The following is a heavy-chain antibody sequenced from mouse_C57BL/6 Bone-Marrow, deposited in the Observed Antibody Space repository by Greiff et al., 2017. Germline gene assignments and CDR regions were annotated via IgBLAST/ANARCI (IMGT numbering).Heavy chain of an antibody. CDR3: ARNWDVRFAD. CDR2: ISSGGSYT. Sequence: VQLKESGGDLVKPGGSLKLSCAASGFTFSSYGMSWVRQTPDKRLEWVATISSGGSYTYYPDSVKGRFTISRDNAKNTLYLQMSSLKSEDTAMHDCARNWDVRFADWGKGTLVTVSA. D-gene: IGHD4-1*01. J-gene: IGHJ3*01. V-gene: IGHV5-6*01. CDR1: GFTFSSYG.